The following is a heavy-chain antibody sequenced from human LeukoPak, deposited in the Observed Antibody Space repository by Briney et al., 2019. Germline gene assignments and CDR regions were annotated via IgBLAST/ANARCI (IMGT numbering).Heavy chain of an antibody. Sequence: GGSLRLSCAASGFTFSTYGMSWVRQAPGKGLEWVSAISGSGGSTYYADSVKGRFTISRDNSENTLYLQMNSLRAEDTAVYYCAKEVVTAYYFDYWGQGTLVTVSS. CDR1: GFTFSTYG. CDR3: AKEVVTAYYFDY. J-gene: IGHJ4*02. CDR2: ISGSGGST. D-gene: IGHD2-21*02. V-gene: IGHV3-23*01.